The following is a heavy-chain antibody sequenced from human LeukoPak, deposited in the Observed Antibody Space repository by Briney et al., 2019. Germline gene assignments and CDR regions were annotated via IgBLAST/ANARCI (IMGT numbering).Heavy chain of an antibody. Sequence: ASVKVSCKVSGYTLTELSMHWVRQAPGKGLEWMGGFDPEDGETIYAQKFQGRVTMTEDTSTDTAYMELSSLGSEDTAVYYCATDGSTATLVFDYWGQGTLVTVSS. D-gene: IGHD5-24*01. CDR2: FDPEDGET. CDR3: ATDGSTATLVFDY. V-gene: IGHV1-24*01. J-gene: IGHJ4*02. CDR1: GYTLTELS.